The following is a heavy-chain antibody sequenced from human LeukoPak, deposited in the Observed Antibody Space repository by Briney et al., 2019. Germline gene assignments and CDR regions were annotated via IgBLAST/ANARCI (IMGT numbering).Heavy chain of an antibody. D-gene: IGHD2-8*02. V-gene: IGHV3-74*01. J-gene: IGHJ4*02. CDR3: VGGYDPHY. CDR1: GFTFSNFW. CDR2: INSDGSDT. Sequence: PGGSLRLSCAASGFTFSNFWMHWVGQAPGKGLVWVSRINSDGSDTSYADSVKGRLTISRDNAKNTLYLQMNSLRAEDTAIYYCVGGYDPHYWGQGTLVTVSS.